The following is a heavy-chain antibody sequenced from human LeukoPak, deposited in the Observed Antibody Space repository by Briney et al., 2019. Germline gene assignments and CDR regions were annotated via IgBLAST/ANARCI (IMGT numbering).Heavy chain of an antibody. CDR2: ISSNGGST. CDR1: GFTFSRYA. J-gene: IGHJ3*02. CDR3: ARTDRRDVFDI. V-gene: IGHV3-64*01. Sequence: PGGSLRLSCAASGFTFSRYAMHWVRQAPGKGLEYVSAISSNGGSTYYANSVKGRFTISRDNSKNTLYLQMGSLRAEDMAVYYCARTDRRDVFDIWGQGTMVTVSS.